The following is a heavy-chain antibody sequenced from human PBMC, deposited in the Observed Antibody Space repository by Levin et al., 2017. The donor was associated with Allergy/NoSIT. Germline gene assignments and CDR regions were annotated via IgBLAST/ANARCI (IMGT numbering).Heavy chain of an antibody. CDR2: IYHSGST. Sequence: SETLSLTCAVSGGSISSGGYSWSWIRQPPGKGLEWIGYIYHSGSTYYNPSLKSRVTISVDRSKNQFSLKLSSVTAADTAVYYCARGQYYYGSGSYRIADAFDIWGQGTMVTVSS. J-gene: IGHJ3*02. V-gene: IGHV4-30-2*01. CDR1: GGSISSGGYS. CDR3: ARGQYYYGSGSYRIADAFDI. D-gene: IGHD3-10*01.